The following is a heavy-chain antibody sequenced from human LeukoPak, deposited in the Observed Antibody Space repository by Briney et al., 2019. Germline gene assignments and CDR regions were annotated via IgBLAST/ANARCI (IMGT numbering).Heavy chain of an antibody. CDR3: ARVIRTTGYYSNPKSGSFDF. D-gene: IGHD3-9*01. CDR2: IYSSGST. CDR1: GGSISSSHHY. V-gene: IGHV4-39*01. Sequence: SETLSLTCAVSGGSISSSHHYWGWIRQPPGKGLEWIGSIYSSGSTYYNPSLKTRVTISVDTSKNQFSLKLSSVTAADTAVYYCARVIRTTGYYSNPKSGSFDFWGQGTLVTVSS. J-gene: IGHJ4*02.